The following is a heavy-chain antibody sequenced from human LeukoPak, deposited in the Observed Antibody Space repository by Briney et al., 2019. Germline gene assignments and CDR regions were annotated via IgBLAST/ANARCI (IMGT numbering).Heavy chain of an antibody. J-gene: IGHJ4*02. CDR3: ARAMGGTGTTAFDY. CDR2: ISAYNGNT. D-gene: IGHD1-7*01. CDR1: GYTFTSYG. V-gene: IGHV1-18*01. Sequence: ASVKVSCKASGYTFTSYGISWVRQAPGQGLEWMGWISAYNGNTNYAQKLQGRVTMTTDTSTSTAYMELRSLRSDDTAVYYCARAMGGTGTTAFDYWGQGTLVTVSS.